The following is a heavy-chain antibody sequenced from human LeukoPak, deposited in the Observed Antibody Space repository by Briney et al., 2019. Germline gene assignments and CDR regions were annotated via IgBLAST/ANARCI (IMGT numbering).Heavy chain of an antibody. CDR2: IYRSGST. CDR1: GFTVKNNY. V-gene: IGHV3-66*03. CDR3: ARGAFGSSWYGACDY. Sequence: GGSLRLSCAPSGFTVKNNYMSGVRQAPGEGLEWVSVIYRSGSTYYADSVKGRRTISRDNPKNTLYLQMNSLRAEDTAVYYCARGAFGSSWYGACDYWGQGTLVTVSS. D-gene: IGHD6-13*01. J-gene: IGHJ4*02.